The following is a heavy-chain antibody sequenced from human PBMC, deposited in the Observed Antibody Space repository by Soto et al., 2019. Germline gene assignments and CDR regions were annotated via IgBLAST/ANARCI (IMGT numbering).Heavy chain of an antibody. V-gene: IGHV3-30-3*01. Sequence: GGSLRLSCAASGFTFSSYAMHWVRQAPGKGLEWVAVISYDGSNKYYADSVKGRFTISRDNSKNTLYLQMNSLRAEDTAVYYCARASGRYYDILTGYPPDGMGVWGQGTTVTVSS. CDR2: ISYDGSNK. D-gene: IGHD3-9*01. J-gene: IGHJ6*02. CDR3: ARASGRYYDILTGYPPDGMGV. CDR1: GFTFSSYA.